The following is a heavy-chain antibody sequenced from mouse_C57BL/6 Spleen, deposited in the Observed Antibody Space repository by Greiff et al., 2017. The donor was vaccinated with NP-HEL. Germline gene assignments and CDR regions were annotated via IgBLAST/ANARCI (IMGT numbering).Heavy chain of an antibody. V-gene: IGHV2-2*01. CDR2: IWSGGST. D-gene: IGHD2-5*01. Sequence: QVQLKQSGPGLVQPSQSLSITCTVSGFSLTSYGVHWVRQSPGTGLEWLGVIWSGGSTDYNAAFISRLSISKDNSKSQVFFKMNSLQADDTAIYYCARRGDSNPFAYWGQGTLVTVSA. CDR1: GFSLTSYG. CDR3: ARRGDSNPFAY. J-gene: IGHJ3*01.